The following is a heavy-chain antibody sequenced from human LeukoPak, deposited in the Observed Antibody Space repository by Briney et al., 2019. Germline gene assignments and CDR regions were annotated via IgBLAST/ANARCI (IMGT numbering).Heavy chain of an antibody. J-gene: IGHJ4*02. CDR3: ASEDRDYDILTGYEDY. D-gene: IGHD3-9*01. CDR2: IRYDGSNK. CDR1: GFTFSSYG. V-gene: IGHV3-30*02. Sequence: RAGGSLRLSCAASGFTFSSYGMHWVRQAPGKGLEWVAFIRYDGSNKYYADSVKGRFTISRDNSKNTLYLQMNSLRAEDTAVYYCASEDRDYDILTGYEDYWGQGTLVTVSS.